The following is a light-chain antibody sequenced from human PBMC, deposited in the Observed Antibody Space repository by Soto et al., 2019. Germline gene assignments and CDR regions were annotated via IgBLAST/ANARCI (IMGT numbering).Light chain of an antibody. CDR2: EVS. CDR1: SRDVGAYNF. Sequence: QSALTQPPSASGSPGQSVAISCTGTSRDVGAYNFVSWYQQHPGKAPKLIIYEVSQRPSGVPDRFSGSKSGNTASLTVSGLQAEDEADYYCSSYAGGNAVFGGGTKVTVL. CDR3: SSYAGGNAV. J-gene: IGLJ2*01. V-gene: IGLV2-8*01.